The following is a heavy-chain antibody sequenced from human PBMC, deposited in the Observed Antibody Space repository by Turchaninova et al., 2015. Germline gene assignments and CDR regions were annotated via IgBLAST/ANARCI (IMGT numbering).Heavy chain of an antibody. CDR3: AIGSIAIPGAMRPFDL. CDR2: IVPIFGAA. D-gene: IGHD6-6*01. CDR1: GGAVNTAT. Sequence: GGEMKRPGSSVKVSCKTSGGAVNTATVSWVLQAPGQGLEWVGGIVPIFGAAKNAQNFQARVTITADKSTNTVYMEMSSLKFEDTAVYHSAIGSIAIPGAMRPFDLLGQGTLVTVSS. J-gene: IGHJ4*02. V-gene: IGHV1-69*06.